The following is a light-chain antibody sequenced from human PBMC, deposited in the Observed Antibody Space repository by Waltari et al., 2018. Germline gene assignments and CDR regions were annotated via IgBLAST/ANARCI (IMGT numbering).Light chain of an antibody. Sequence: DIQMTQSPSSLSASVGDRVNITCRASESIINYLNWYQQKPGKAPKLLIYAAVSLQSGVPSGFSGSGSGTDFTLTISGLQVEDFATYYCQQSYNTPYTFGQGTKLDIK. CDR1: ESIINY. CDR3: QQSYNTPYT. J-gene: IGKJ2*01. CDR2: AAV. V-gene: IGKV1-39*01.